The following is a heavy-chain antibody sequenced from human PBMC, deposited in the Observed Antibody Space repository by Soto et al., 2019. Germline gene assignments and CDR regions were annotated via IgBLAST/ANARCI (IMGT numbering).Heavy chain of an antibody. Sequence: ASVKVSCKASGYTFTSYGISWVRQAPGQGLEWMGWISAYNGNTNYAQKLQGRVTMTTDTSTSTAYMELRSLRSDDTAVYYCARPFGVVITHDAFDIWGQGTMVTVSS. J-gene: IGHJ3*02. CDR2: ISAYNGNT. V-gene: IGHV1-18*01. CDR1: GYTFTSYG. CDR3: ARPFGVVITHDAFDI. D-gene: IGHD3-3*01.